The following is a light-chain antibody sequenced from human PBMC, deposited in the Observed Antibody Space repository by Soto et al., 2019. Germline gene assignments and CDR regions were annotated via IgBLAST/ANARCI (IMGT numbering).Light chain of an antibody. Sequence: EIVLTQSPGTLSLSPGERATLSCRASQSVGSSYLAWYQQKPGQAPRLLIYAASSKATGVAERFSGSRSETNFTLTISRLEPEDFTVYYCQQYGISPPNTIGQGTRQETK. J-gene: IGKJ5*01. V-gene: IGKV3-20*01. CDR2: AAS. CDR1: QSVGSSY. CDR3: QQYGISPPNT.